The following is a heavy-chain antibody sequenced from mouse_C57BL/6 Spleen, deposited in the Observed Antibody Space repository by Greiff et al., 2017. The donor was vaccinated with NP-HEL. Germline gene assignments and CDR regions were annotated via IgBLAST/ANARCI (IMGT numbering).Heavy chain of an antibody. V-gene: IGHV1-59*01. D-gene: IGHD2-2*01. CDR3: ARGRGYDGFDY. Sequence: VQLQQPGAELVRPGTSVKLSCKASGYTFTSYWMHWVKQRPGQGLEWIGVIDPSDSYTNYNQKFKGKATLTVDTSSSTAYMQLSSLTSEDSAVYYCARGRGYDGFDYWGQGTTLTVSS. CDR1: GYTFTSYW. CDR2: IDPSDSYT. J-gene: IGHJ2*01.